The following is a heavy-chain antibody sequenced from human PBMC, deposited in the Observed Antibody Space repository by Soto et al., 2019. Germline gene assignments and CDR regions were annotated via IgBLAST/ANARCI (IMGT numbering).Heavy chain of an antibody. CDR2: ISYDGSNK. J-gene: IGHJ3*02. Sequence: GGSLRLSCAASGFTFSSYGMRWVRQAPGKGLEWVAVISYDGSNKYYADSVKGRFTISRDNSKNTLYLQMNSLRAEDTAVYYCAKGDSAARTYAFDIWGQGTMVTVSS. V-gene: IGHV3-30*18. CDR1: GFTFSSYG. CDR3: AKGDSAARTYAFDI. D-gene: IGHD6-13*01.